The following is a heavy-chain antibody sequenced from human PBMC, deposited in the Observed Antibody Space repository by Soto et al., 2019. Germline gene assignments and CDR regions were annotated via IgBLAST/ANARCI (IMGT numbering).Heavy chain of an antibody. CDR2: ISGSGGSA. CDR1: GFTFSSYD. D-gene: IGHD2-21*02. J-gene: IGHJ6*02. V-gene: IGHV3-23*01. Sequence: GGSLRLSCAASGFTFSSYDMSWVRQAPGKGLEWVSAISGSGGSAYYADSVKGRFTISRDNSKNTLYVQMNSLRAEDTALYYCAKSMGGTANGLDVWGQGTTVTVSS. CDR3: AKSMGGTANGLDV.